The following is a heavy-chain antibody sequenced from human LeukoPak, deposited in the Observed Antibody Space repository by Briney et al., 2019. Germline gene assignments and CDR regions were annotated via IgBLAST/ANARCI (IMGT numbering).Heavy chain of an antibody. CDR2: IYTSGST. V-gene: IGHV4-61*02. D-gene: IGHD3-10*01. CDR1: GGSISSGSYY. CDR3: AREPRGEDAFDI. Sequence: PSQTLSLTCTVSGGSISSGSYYWSWIRQPAGKGLEGIGRIYTSGSTNYNPSLKRRVTISVDTSKNQFSLKLSSVTAADTAVYYCAREPRGEDAFDIWGQGTMVTVSS. J-gene: IGHJ3*02.